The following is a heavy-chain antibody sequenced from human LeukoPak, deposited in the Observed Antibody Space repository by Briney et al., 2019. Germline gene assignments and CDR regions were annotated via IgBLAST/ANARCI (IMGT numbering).Heavy chain of an antibody. CDR2: ISGSGGST. CDR1: GFTFSSYA. V-gene: IGHV3-23*01. CDR3: AKVPYYYDSSAYF. D-gene: IGHD3-22*01. J-gene: IGHJ4*02. Sequence: GASLRLSCAASGFTFSSYAMSWVRQAPGKGLEWVSAISGSGGSTYYADSVKGRFTISRDNSKNTLYLQMNSLRAEDTAVYYCAKVPYYYDSSAYFWGQGTLVTVSS.